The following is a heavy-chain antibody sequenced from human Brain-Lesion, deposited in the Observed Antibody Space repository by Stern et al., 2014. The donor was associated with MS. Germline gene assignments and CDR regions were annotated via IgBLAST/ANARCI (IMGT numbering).Heavy chain of an antibody. Sequence: VQLVESGAEVKKPGASVKVSCKASGYTFIRYAMQWVRQAPGQRLEWMGRINGVDDKTKYSHKFQGRVPITRDTSANTVYMELSSLRSEDTAVYYCARDDHRDSSGHYAPFDYWGQGTRVTVSS. J-gene: IGHJ4*02. CDR2: INGVDDKT. D-gene: IGHD3-22*01. CDR3: ARDDHRDSSGHYAPFDY. CDR1: GYTFIRYA. V-gene: IGHV1-3*01.